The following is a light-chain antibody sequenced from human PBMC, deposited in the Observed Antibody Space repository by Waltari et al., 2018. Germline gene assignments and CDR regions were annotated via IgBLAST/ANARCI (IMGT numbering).Light chain of an antibody. CDR3: QQLNSYPIT. CDR2: AAS. Sequence: IQLTQSPSSLSASVGDRVTITCRASQGISSNLAWYQQQPGQAPKLLISAASTLQSGVPLRFSGSGAGTDFTLTISSLQPEDFATYYCQQLNSYPITFGQGTRLEIK. V-gene: IGKV1-9*01. J-gene: IGKJ5*01. CDR1: QGISSN.